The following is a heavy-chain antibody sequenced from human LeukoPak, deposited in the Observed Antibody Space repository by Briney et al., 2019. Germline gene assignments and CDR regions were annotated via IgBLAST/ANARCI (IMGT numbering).Heavy chain of an antibody. CDR2: IIPIFGIA. D-gene: IGHD2-15*01. J-gene: IGHJ6*02. V-gene: IGHV1-69*04. CDR3: ARMVVAAGYYYYGMDV. CDR1: GGTFSSYA. Sequence: AASVKVSCKASGGTFSSYAISWVRQAPGQGLEWMGRIIPIFGIANYAQKYQGRVTITAENSTSTAYMELSSLRSEDTAVYYCARMVVAAGYYYYGMDVWGQGTTVTVSS.